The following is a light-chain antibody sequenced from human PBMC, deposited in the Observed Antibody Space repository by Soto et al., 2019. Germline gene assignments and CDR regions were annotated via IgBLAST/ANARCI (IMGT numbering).Light chain of an antibody. V-gene: IGLV2-8*01. Sequence: QAVVTQPPSASGSPGQSVTISCTGTSSDVGGYNYVSWYQQHPGKAPKLMIYEVNKRPSGVPDRFSGSKSGNTASLTVSGLQAEDEADYYCNSYAGSNKVVFGGGTKVTVL. CDR3: NSYAGSNKVV. CDR1: SSDVGGYNY. J-gene: IGLJ2*01. CDR2: EVN.